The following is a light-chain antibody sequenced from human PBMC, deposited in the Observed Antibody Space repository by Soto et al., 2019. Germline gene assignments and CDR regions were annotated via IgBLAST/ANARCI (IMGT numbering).Light chain of an antibody. V-gene: IGKV3-15*01. CDR1: QSISFN. Sequence: EIVMTQSPAALSVSPGERVTLSCRASQSISFNLAWYQQKPGQAPRLLIYIASTRAAGIPARFSGSGSGTEFTLTISSLQPEDFATYYCLQDYNYPWTFGQGTKVDIK. CDR3: LQDYNYPWT. CDR2: IAS. J-gene: IGKJ1*01.